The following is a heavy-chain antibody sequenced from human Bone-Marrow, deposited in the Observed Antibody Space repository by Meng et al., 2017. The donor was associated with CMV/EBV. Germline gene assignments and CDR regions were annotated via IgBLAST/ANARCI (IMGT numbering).Heavy chain of an antibody. Sequence: SGKVSCKASGGTFSSYAISWVRQAPGQGLEWMGGIIPIFGTANYAQKFQGRVTITTDESTSTAYMELSSLRSEDTAVYYCARDLEMATIMGGTYNWFDPWGQGTLVTVSS. V-gene: IGHV1-69*05. J-gene: IGHJ5*02. CDR1: GGTFSSYA. CDR2: IIPIFGTA. CDR3: ARDLEMATIMGGTYNWFDP. D-gene: IGHD5-24*01.